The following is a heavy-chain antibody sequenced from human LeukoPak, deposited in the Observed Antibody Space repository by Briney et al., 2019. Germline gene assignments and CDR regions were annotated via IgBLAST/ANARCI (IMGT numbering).Heavy chain of an antibody. Sequence: SETLSLTCAVYGGSFSGYYWSWIRQPPGEGLEWIGCIYYSGRTNYNPSLNSRATISGDTSKNQFSLKLSSVTAADTAVYHCARHHPYYYDSSGYSWFDPWGQGTLVTVSS. J-gene: IGHJ5*02. CDR3: ARHHPYYYDSSGYSWFDP. CDR1: GGSFSGYY. V-gene: IGHV4-34*01. D-gene: IGHD3-22*01. CDR2: IYYSGRT.